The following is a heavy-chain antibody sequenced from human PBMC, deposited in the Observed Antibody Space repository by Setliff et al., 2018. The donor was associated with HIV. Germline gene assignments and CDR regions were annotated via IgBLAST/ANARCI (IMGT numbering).Heavy chain of an antibody. J-gene: IGHJ4*02. CDR2: IYPDDSDT. D-gene: IGHD5-12*01. CDR3: ARDPPGSGFHLDY. CDR1: GYRFSIYR. Sequence: GESLKISCKGSGYRFSIYRIGWVRQMPGKRLEWMGIIYPDDSDTRYSPSFQGQVTISADKSISTAYLQWSSLRVEDTAVYYCARDPPGSGFHLDYWGQGTPVTVSS. V-gene: IGHV5-51*01.